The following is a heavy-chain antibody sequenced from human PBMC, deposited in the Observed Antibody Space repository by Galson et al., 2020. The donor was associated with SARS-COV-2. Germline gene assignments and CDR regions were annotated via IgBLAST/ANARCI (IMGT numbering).Heavy chain of an antibody. D-gene: IGHD2-2*01. CDR3: LAYSSTRQSY. Sequence: LRLSCSASGFIFSDYAMHWVRQAPGKGLEYVSALSSNGGTSFYADSVNGRFTMSRDNSNNMFYLQMTGLRVEDTALYYCLAYSSTRQSYWGQGTLVTVSS. CDR2: LSSNGGTS. CDR1: GFIFSDYA. V-gene: IGHV3-64D*09. J-gene: IGHJ4*02.